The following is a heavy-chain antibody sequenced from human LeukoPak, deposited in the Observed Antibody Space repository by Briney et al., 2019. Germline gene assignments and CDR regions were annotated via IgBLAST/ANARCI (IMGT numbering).Heavy chain of an antibody. CDR3: ARASTYYYDSSGYYFDY. J-gene: IGHJ4*02. CDR1: SGSISSYY. D-gene: IGHD3-22*01. CDR2: IYYSGST. Sequence: PSETLSLTCTVSSGSISSYYWSWIRQPPGKGLEWIGYIYYSGSTNYNPSLRSRVTISVDTSKNQFSLKLSSVTAADTAVYYCARASTYYYDSSGYYFDYWGQGTLVTVSS. V-gene: IGHV4-59*01.